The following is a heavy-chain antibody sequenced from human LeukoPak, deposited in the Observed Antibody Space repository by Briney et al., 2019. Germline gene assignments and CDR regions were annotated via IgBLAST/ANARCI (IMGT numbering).Heavy chain of an antibody. Sequence: GGSLRLSCAASGFTFSTYTMYWVRHPPGKRLEWVSIIGNNGGGIHYADPVKGRFTISRDNFKNALYLQMNSLRVEDTAVYYCAIDPNRGTHSWGQGVLVTASS. J-gene: IGHJ4*02. CDR2: IGNNGGGI. V-gene: IGHV3-23*01. CDR3: AIDPNRGTHS. D-gene: IGHD7-27*01. CDR1: GFTFSTYT.